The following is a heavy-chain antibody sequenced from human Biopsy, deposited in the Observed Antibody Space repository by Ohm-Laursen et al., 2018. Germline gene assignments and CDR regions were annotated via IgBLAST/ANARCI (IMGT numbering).Heavy chain of an antibody. CDR1: GYSFTKHY. Sequence: ASVNVSCKASGYSFTKHYINWGRQAPGQGLEWMGIINPTGGTTSYAEKFQCRVTLTRDTSTGTVYLELNSLIYEDTALYYCARDETGSSVFGPYYYGMDVWGQGTTVTVS. D-gene: IGHD3-9*01. J-gene: IGHJ6*02. CDR2: INPTGGTT. CDR3: ARDETGSSVFGPYYYGMDV. V-gene: IGHV1-46*01.